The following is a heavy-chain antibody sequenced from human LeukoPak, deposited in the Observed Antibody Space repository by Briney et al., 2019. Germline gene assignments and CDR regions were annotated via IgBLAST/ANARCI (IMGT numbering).Heavy chain of an antibody. CDR2: INDGGDYT. V-gene: IGHV3-23*01. CDR1: GFTFSSYA. CDR3: AKDPPEIY. J-gene: IGHJ4*02. Sequence: GGSLRLSSAASGFTFSSYAMNWVRQAPGKGLEWVSAINDGGDYTYYADSVKGRFTISRDNSKNTLYLQMNSLRAEDTAVYYCAKDPPEIYWGQGTLVTVSS.